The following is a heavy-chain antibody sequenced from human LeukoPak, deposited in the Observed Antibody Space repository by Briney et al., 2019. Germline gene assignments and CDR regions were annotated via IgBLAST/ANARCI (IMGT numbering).Heavy chain of an antibody. CDR2: FDPEDGET. V-gene: IGHV1-24*01. CDR1: GYTLTELS. D-gene: IGHD6-13*01. Sequence: VASVKVSCKVSGYTLTELSMHWVRQAPGKGLEWMGGFDPEDGETIYAQKFQGRVTMTRDTSISTAYMELSRLRSDDTAVYYCARAPIAAAGTVDYWGQGTLVTVSS. J-gene: IGHJ4*02. CDR3: ARAPIAAAGTVDY.